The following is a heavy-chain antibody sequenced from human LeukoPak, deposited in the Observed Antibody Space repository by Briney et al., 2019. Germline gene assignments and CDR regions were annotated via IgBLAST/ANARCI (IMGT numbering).Heavy chain of an antibody. V-gene: IGHV3-74*01. CDR2: INSDGSTT. D-gene: IGHD3-22*01. J-gene: IGHJ3*02. CDR1: GFTLSNYW. CDR3: ARVGYYYDNNCDAFDI. Sequence: PGGSLRLSCVASGFTLSNYWMHSVRHAPGKGLGWVSRINSDGSTTNYADSVKGRFTISRDNAKNTIYLEMNSLRVEDTALYYFARVGYYYDNNCDAFDIWGQGTMVTVSS.